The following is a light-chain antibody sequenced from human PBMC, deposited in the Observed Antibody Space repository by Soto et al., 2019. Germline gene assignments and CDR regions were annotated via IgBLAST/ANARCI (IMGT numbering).Light chain of an antibody. CDR2: DVS. Sequence: EIVMTQSPASLSVSPGERVTLSCRAGQGVTTNFAWYQQKSSQSPRLLIYDVSTRGTGVPARFSGTWSETDFTLTISGLQSEDSAVYFCQQYNNWPFSFGQGTRLEIK. CDR3: QQYNNWPFS. V-gene: IGKV3-15*01. CDR1: QGVTTN. J-gene: IGKJ5*01.